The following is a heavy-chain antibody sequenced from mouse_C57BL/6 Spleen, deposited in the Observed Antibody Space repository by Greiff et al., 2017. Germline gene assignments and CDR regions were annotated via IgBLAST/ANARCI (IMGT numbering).Heavy chain of an antibody. CDR2: IDPSDSYT. J-gene: IGHJ2*01. CDR3: ARGGRTVPYYFDY. Sequence: VQLQQPGAELVMPGASVKLSCKASGYTFTSYWMPWVKQRPGQGLEWIGEIDPSDSYTNYNQKFKGKSTLTVDKSSSTAYMQLSSLTSEDSAVYYCARGGRTVPYYFDYWGQGTTLTVSS. CDR1: GYTFTSYW. V-gene: IGHV1-69*01. D-gene: IGHD1-1*01.